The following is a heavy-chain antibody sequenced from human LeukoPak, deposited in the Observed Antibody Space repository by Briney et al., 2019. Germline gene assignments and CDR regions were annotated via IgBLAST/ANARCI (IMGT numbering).Heavy chain of an antibody. CDR3: AREAYNWNVDAFDI. CDR1: GGSFSDYY. Sequence: SETLSLTCAVYGGSFSDYYWSWIRQPPGKGLEWIGSIYYSGSTYYNPSLNSRVTMSLDTSKNQFSLKLSSVTAADTAVYYCAREAYNWNVDAFDIWGQGTMVTVSS. CDR2: IYYSGST. V-gene: IGHV4-34*01. D-gene: IGHD1-20*01. J-gene: IGHJ3*02.